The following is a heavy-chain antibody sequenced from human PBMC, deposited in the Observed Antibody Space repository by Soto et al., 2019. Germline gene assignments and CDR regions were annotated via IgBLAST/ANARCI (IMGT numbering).Heavy chain of an antibody. CDR2: IYSGGST. V-gene: IGHV3-53*01. CDR3: AGAAPAGYYDILTGYFPLDY. J-gene: IGHJ4*02. Sequence: GSLRLSCAASGFTVSSNYMSWVRQAPGKGLEWVSVIYSGGSTYYADSVKGRFTISRDNSKNTLYLQMNSLRAEDTAVYYCAGAAPAGYYDILTGYFPLDYWGQGTLVTVSS. CDR1: GFTVSSNY. D-gene: IGHD3-9*01.